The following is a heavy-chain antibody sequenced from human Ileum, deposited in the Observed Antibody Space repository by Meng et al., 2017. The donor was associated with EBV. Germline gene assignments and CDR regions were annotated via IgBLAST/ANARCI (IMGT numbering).Heavy chain of an antibody. Sequence: QVALGQSWAKVKNPGSSLKVSCKASGGTFSNYAISLVRQAPGQGLEWMGGIIPIFATPNYAQKFQDRITITADTSTTTAYMELSSLTSEDTAIYYCARWAGHCSSANCFPPLDYWGQGTLVTVSS. D-gene: IGHD2-2*03. CDR1: GGTFSNYA. J-gene: IGHJ4*02. V-gene: IGHV1-69*06. CDR3: ARWAGHCSSANCFPPLDY. CDR2: IIPIFATP.